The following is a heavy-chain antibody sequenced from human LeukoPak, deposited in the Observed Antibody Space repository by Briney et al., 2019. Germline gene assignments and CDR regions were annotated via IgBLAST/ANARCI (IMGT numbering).Heavy chain of an antibody. CDR2: ISWNSGSI. V-gene: IGHV3-9*01. Sequence: GGSLRLSCAASGFTFDDYAMHWVRHAPGKGLEWVSGISWNSGSIGYADSVKGRFSISRDNRKKSLYLQMNSLRAEDTAFYHCAKSGYGSGSRDIHYWGQGTLVTVSS. CDR3: AKSGYGSGSRDIHY. CDR1: GFTFDDYA. J-gene: IGHJ4*02. D-gene: IGHD3-10*01.